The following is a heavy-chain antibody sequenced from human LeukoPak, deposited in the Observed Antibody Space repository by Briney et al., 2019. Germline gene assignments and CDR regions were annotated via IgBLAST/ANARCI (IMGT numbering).Heavy chain of an antibody. CDR1: GFTFSSYW. J-gene: IGHJ4*02. D-gene: IGHD3-3*01. V-gene: IGHV3-7*01. CDR2: IKEDGSEK. CDR3: ARVYYDFWSGLPGY. Sequence: GGSLRLSCAASGFTFSSYWMSWVRQAPGKGLEWVANIKEDGSEKYYVDSVKGRFTISRDNAKNSLYLQMNSLRAEDTAVYYCARVYYDFWSGLPGYWGQGTLVTVSS.